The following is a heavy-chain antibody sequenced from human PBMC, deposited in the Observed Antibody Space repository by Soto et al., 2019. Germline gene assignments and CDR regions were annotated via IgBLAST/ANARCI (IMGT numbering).Heavy chain of an antibody. Sequence: QLQLQESGSGLVKPSQTLSLTCAVSGGSISSGGYSWSWIRQPPGKGLEGIGYIYHSGSTYYNPSLKSRVTISLDRSKNQFSLKLSSVTAADTAVYYCARLLVVGAGYFDYWGQGTLVTVSS. D-gene: IGHD2-2*01. V-gene: IGHV4-30-2*01. CDR2: IYHSGST. CDR3: ARLLVVGAGYFDY. CDR1: GGSISSGGYS. J-gene: IGHJ4*02.